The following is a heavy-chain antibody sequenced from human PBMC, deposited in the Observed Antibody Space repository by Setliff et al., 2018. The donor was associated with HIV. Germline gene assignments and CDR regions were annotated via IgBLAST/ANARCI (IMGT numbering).Heavy chain of an antibody. CDR2: INPSGGSA. CDR1: GYTFTSYY. D-gene: IGHD3-22*01. CDR3: ARDYFDSSAYHYGFGAFDI. Sequence: ASVKVSCMASGYTFTSYYLHWVRQAPGQGLEWMGMINPSGGSASYAHKFQGRVTLSRDTSTSTVYMELSSLRSEDTAAYYCARDYFDSSAYHYGFGAFDIWGQGTMGTVSS. J-gene: IGHJ3*02. V-gene: IGHV1-46*01.